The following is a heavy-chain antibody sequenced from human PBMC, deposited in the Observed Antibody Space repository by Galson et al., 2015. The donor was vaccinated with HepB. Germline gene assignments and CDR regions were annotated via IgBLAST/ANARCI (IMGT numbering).Heavy chain of an antibody. CDR3: ARAPRVRGVIIFFNWCDP. CDR2: MNPNSGNT. CDR1: GYTFTSYD. Sequence: SVKVSCKASGYTFTSYDINWVRQATGQGLEWMGWMNPNSGNTGYAQKFQGRVTMTRNTSISTAYMELSSLRSEDTAVYYCARAPRVRGVIIFFNWCDPCCPRTLGTVYS. V-gene: IGHV1-8*01. D-gene: IGHD3-10*01. J-gene: IGHJ5*02.